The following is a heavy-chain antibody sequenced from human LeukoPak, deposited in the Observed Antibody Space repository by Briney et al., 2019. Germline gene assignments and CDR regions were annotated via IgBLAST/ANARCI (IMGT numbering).Heavy chain of an antibody. J-gene: IGHJ4*02. D-gene: IGHD3-22*01. Sequence: ASVKVSCKASGYRFTSYGITWVRQAPGQGLEWLGWISAANGDTDYPQKFQDRVTMTTDTSTSTAYMEMRSLRSDDTAVYYCARVSGYSFLYYFDYWGQGTLVTVSS. V-gene: IGHV1-18*01. CDR2: ISAANGDT. CDR1: GYRFTSYG. CDR3: ARVSGYSFLYYFDY.